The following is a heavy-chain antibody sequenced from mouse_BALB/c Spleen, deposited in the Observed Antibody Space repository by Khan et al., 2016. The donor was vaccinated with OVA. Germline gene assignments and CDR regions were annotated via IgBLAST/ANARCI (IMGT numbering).Heavy chain of an antibody. CDR3: ASGGYWYVDV. CDR2: INTYTGEP. CDR1: GYTFTNYG. D-gene: IGHD1-1*02. Sequence: QIQLVQSGPELKKPGETVKISCKASGYTFTNYGMNWVKQAPGKGLKWMGWINTYTGEPTYADDFKGRFAFSLETSARTAYLLINNLKNEDTATYFCASGGYWYVDVWGAGTTVTVSS. J-gene: IGHJ1*01. V-gene: IGHV9-3-1*01.